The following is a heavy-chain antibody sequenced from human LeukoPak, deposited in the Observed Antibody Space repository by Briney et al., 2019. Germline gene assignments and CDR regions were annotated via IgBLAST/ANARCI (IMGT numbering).Heavy chain of an antibody. CDR3: ARVGTMVRGVQKNYLPAWYFDY. CDR1: GYTFTGYY. CDR2: IIPIFGTA. J-gene: IGHJ4*02. D-gene: IGHD3-10*01. V-gene: IGHV1-69*13. Sequence: SVKVSCKASGYTFTGYYMHWVRQAPGQGLEWMGGIIPIFGTANYAQKFQGRVTITADESTSTAYMELSSLRSEDTAVYYCARVGTMVRGVQKNYLPAWYFDYWGQGTLVTVSS.